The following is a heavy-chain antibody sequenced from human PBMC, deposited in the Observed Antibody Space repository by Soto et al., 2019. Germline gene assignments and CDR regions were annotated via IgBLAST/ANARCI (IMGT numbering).Heavy chain of an antibody. V-gene: IGHV3-33*01. J-gene: IGHJ3*02. D-gene: IGHD3-16*01. Sequence: QVHLVESGGGVVQPGRSLRLSCEAPGFSFSFSGMHWVRQAPGKGLEWVAGLWYDGSSENYVDSVKGLFTISRHNSKNTLHLQMDSLRVEDTSMYYCARGLAKVAGGAFDIWGQGTMVIVSS. CDR2: LWYDGSSE. CDR1: GFSFSFSG. CDR3: ARGLAKVAGGAFDI.